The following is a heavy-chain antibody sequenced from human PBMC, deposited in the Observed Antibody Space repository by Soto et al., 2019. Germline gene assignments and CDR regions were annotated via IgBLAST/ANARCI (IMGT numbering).Heavy chain of an antibody. D-gene: IGHD3-9*01. CDR3: TSTYDILTGYYHYYYYGMDV. CDR2: IRSKANSYAT. J-gene: IGHJ6*02. Sequence: GSLRLSCAASGFTFSGSAMHWVRQASGKGLEWVGRIRSKANSYATAYAASVKGRFTISRDDSKNTAYLQMNSLKTEDTAVYYCTSTYDILTGYYHYYYYGMDVWGQGTTVTVSS. V-gene: IGHV3-73*01. CDR1: GFTFSGSA.